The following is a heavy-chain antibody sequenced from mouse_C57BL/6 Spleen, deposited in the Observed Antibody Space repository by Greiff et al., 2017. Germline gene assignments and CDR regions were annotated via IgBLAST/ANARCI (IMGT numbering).Heavy chain of an antibody. CDR2: IYPRSGNT. Sequence: VQRVESGAELARPGASVKLSCKASGYTFTSYGISWVKQRTGQGLEWIGEIYPRSGNTYYNEKFKGKATLTADKSSSTAYMELRSLTSEDSAVYFCARGGYDYDGRSYYFDYWGQGTTLTVSS. CDR3: ARGGYDYDGRSYYFDY. D-gene: IGHD2-4*01. J-gene: IGHJ2*01. CDR1: GYTFTSYG. V-gene: IGHV1-81*01.